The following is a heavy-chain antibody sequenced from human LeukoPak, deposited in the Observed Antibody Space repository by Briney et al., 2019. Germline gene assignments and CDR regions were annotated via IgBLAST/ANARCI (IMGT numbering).Heavy chain of an antibody. CDR1: GFTFSHYS. V-gene: IGHV3-21*01. J-gene: IGHJ3*02. D-gene: IGHD6-19*01. CDR2: ISSSSAYI. CDR3: ARDLYYSGWPPYGFDI. Sequence: GGSLRLSCAASGFTFSHYSMNWVRQAPGKGLEWVSSISSSSAYIYYVDSVKGRFTISRDNAKNSLFLQMNSLRAEETAVYYCARDLYYSGWPPYGFDIRGQGTMVTVSS.